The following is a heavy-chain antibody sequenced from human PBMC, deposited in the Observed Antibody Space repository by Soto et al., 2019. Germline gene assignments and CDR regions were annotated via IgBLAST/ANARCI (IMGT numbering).Heavy chain of an antibody. CDR1: GFSFSGYG. D-gene: IGHD3-3*02. CDR2: IKQDGSEK. J-gene: IGHJ4*02. V-gene: IGHV3-7*03. CDR3: ARAKHFWSGPAVLFDY. Sequence: GGSLRLSCVASGFSFSGYGMHWVRQAPGKGLEWVANIKQDGSEKYYVDSVKGRFTISRDNAKNSLYLQMNSLRAEDTAVYYCARAKHFWSGPAVLFDYWGQGTLVTVSS.